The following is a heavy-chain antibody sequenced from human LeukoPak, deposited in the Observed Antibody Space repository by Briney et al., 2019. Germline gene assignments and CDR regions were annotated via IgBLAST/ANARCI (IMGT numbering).Heavy chain of an antibody. V-gene: IGHV4-34*01. CDR3: ARSSSGWYGDWFDP. CDR1: GGSFSGYY. Sequence: SETLSLTCAVYGGSFSGYYWSWIRQPPGKGLEWIGKIDHSGSTNYNPSLKSRVTISVDTSKNQFSLKLSSVTAADTAVYYCARSSSGWYGDWFDPWGQGTLVTVSS. CDR2: IDHSGST. J-gene: IGHJ5*02. D-gene: IGHD6-19*01.